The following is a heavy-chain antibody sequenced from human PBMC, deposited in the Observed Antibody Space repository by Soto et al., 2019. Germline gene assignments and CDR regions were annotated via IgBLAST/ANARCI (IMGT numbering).Heavy chain of an antibody. CDR2: IYPSNSET. V-gene: IGHV5-51*01. CDR1: GYTFTSYW. Sequence: GESLKISCKASGYTFTSYWIGWVRQMPGKGLEWRGIIYPSNSETRFSPSFQGQVTLSADKSIFNAYLQWSSLKASDTAMYYCARQGYHYDTYSFGYWGQGTLVTVSP. D-gene: IGHD3-22*01. CDR3: ARQGYHYDTYSFGY. J-gene: IGHJ4*02.